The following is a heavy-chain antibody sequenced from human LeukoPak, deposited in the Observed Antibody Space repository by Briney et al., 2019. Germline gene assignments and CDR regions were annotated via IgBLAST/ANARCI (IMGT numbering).Heavy chain of an antibody. Sequence: SETLSLTCTVSGGSISSGSYYWSWIRQPAGKGLEWIGRIYTSGSTNYNPSLKSRVTISVDTSKNQFSLKLSSVTAADTAVYYCARVERWLLHFDYWGQGTLVTVSS. CDR3: ARVERWLLHFDY. CDR1: GGSISSGSYY. J-gene: IGHJ4*02. V-gene: IGHV4-61*02. D-gene: IGHD5-24*01. CDR2: IYTSGST.